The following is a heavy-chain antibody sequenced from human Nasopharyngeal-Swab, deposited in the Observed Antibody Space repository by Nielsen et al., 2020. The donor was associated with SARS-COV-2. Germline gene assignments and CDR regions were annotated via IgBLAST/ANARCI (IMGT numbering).Heavy chain of an antibody. CDR3: AREVPYSGHDDAFDI. V-gene: IGHV3-21*01. D-gene: IGHD5-12*01. Sequence: GGSLRLSCAASGFTFSSYSMNWVRQAPGKGLEWVSSISSSSSYIYYADSVKGRFTISRDNAKNSLYLQMNSLRAEDTAVYYCAREVPYSGHDDAFDIWGPGTMVTVSA. J-gene: IGHJ3*02. CDR1: GFTFSSYS. CDR2: ISSSSSYI.